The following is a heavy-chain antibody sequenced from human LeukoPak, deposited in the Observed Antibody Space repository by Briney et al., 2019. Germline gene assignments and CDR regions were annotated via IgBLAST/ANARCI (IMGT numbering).Heavy chain of an antibody. J-gene: IGHJ4*02. CDR2: IWKDGNNR. CDR1: GFSITTYG. Sequence: GGSLRLSCAASGFSITTYGMHWVRQAPGKGLEWVAFIWKDGNNRNYADSVKGRFTISRDNSKNTLHLQMNSLRAEDTAVYYCAKDLRGTDYWGQGTLVTVSS. CDR3: AKDLRGTDY. V-gene: IGHV3-30*02.